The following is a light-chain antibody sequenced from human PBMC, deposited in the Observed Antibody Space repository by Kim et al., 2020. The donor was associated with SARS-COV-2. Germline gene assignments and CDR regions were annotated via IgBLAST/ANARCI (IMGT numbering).Light chain of an antibody. CDR3: LQHLNSPLT. Sequence: ASAGDRVTITCRASQGITNYLAWFQQKPGKVPQRLIFAASSLQSGVPSRFSGSGSGTEFTLTISSLQPEDSATYYCLQHLNSPLTFGGGTKVDIK. CDR2: AAS. J-gene: IGKJ4*01. V-gene: IGKV1-17*03. CDR1: QGITNY.